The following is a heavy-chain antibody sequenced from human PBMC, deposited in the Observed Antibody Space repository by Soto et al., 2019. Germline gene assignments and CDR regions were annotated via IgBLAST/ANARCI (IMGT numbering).Heavy chain of an antibody. J-gene: IGHJ3*02. CDR2: INHSGSN. V-gene: IGHV4-34*01. CDR1: GGSFSTYY. Sequence: SETLSLTCVVSGGSFSTYYYNWIRQSPGKGLEWIGEINHSGSNNYSPSLKSRVTMSLDTSENQFSLKLTSVTAADTAVYYCARGGSNDWQVAFDIWGQGTMVTVSS. CDR3: ARGGSNDWQVAFDI. D-gene: IGHD3-9*01.